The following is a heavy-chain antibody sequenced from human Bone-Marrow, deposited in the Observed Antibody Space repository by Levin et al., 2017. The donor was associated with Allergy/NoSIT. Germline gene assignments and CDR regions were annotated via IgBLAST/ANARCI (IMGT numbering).Heavy chain of an antibody. Sequence: SETLSLTCTVSGGSITSGSYYWSWIRQPAGKGLEWIGRIYTSGSTDYNSSLDSRVTISLDTSGTQFSLELSSVTAADTAVYYCARDAGSNWHDRLGLGWFGPWGQGTLVTVSS. J-gene: IGHJ5*02. V-gene: IGHV4-61*02. CDR1: GGSITSGSYY. CDR2: IYTSGST. D-gene: IGHD1-1*01. CDR3: ARDAGSNWHDRLGLGWFGP.